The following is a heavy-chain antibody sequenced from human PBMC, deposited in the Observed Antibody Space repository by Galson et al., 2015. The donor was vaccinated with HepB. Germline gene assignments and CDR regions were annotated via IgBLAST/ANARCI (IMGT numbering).Heavy chain of an antibody. D-gene: IGHD1-7*01. CDR2: VSYDGGNK. V-gene: IGHV3-30*17. CDR3: AKGPHYTWNYWLDP. Sequence: SLRLSCAASGFPFNSHAMHWVRQAPGKGLEWVALVSYDGGNKYYADSMMGRFAISRDNSKNTLYLQIYSLRADDTAVYYCAKGPHYTWNYWLDPWGQGTLVTVSS. CDR1: GFPFNSHA. J-gene: IGHJ5*02.